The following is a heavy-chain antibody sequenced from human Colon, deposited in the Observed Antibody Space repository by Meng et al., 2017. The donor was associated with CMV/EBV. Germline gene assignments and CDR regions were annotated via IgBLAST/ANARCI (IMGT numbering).Heavy chain of an antibody. J-gene: IGHJ4*02. D-gene: IGHD3-3*01. V-gene: IGHV3-23*01. CDR1: GFTFNTYA. CDR2: ISGSGGST. Sequence: GESLKISCAASGFTFNTYAMTWVRQAPGKGLEWVSAISGSGGSTYYADSVKGRFTISRDNSKNTLYLQMNSLRAEDTAVYYCAKDPLVLRFLEWLLYFDYWGQGTLVTVSS. CDR3: AKDPLVLRFLEWLLYFDY.